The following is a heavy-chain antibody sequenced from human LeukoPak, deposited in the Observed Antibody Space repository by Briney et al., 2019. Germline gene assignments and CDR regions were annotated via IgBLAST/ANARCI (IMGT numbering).Heavy chain of an antibody. CDR1: GGSISSGGYY. D-gene: IGHD6-6*01. V-gene: IGHV4-31*03. CDR3: ARDSYSSSIRWFDS. Sequence: SETLSLTCTVSGGSISSGGYYWSWIRQLPGKGLEWIGYIDYSGTAYYNPSLKSRVTISIDTSNNQFSVKLSSVTAADTAVYYCARDSYSSSIRWFDSWGQGTPVIVSS. J-gene: IGHJ5*01. CDR2: IDYSGTA.